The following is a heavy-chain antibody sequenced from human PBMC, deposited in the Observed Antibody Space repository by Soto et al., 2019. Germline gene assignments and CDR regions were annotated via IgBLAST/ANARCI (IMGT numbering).Heavy chain of an antibody. CDR3: ARRGSS. CDR2: IHPAGQPI. J-gene: IGHJ3*01. CDR1: GFTFSSSE. D-gene: IGHD2-2*01. Sequence: PGGSLRLSCVASGFTFSSSEMYWVRQAPGKGLEWVSYIHPAGQPIFYADSVKGRFIISRDNAKNSLYLQMNSLRAEDTAVYYCARRGSSWGQGTMVTVSS. V-gene: IGHV3-48*03.